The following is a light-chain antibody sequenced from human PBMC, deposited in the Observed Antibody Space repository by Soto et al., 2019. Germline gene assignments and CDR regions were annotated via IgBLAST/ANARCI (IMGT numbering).Light chain of an antibody. V-gene: IGKV1-39*01. Sequence: DIQMTQSPSSLSASVGDRITISCRASQSISNYLSWYQNKPGKAPRLLIFAASRLYNEDPSSVSGSVSDTVFNLTNRTMKPGNVETSSCQKGYETPCTFGGRPKVDI. CDR1: QSISNY. CDR2: AAS. CDR3: QKGYETPCT. J-gene: IGKJ4*01.